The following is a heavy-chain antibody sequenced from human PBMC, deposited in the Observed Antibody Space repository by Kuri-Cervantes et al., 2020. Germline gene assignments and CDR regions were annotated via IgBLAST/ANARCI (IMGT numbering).Heavy chain of an antibody. Sequence: SETLSLTCTVSGGSISSHYWSWIRQPPGRGLEWIGYIYYSGSTNYNPSLKSRLTISVDTSKNQFSLKLSSVTAADTAVYYCVRDRGSGWYGLDYWGQGTLVTVSS. CDR1: GGSISSHY. CDR3: VRDRGSGWYGLDY. J-gene: IGHJ4*02. CDR2: IYYSGST. V-gene: IGHV4-59*11. D-gene: IGHD6-19*01.